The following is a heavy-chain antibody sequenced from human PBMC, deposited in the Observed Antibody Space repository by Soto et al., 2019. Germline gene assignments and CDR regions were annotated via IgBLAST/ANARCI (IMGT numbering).Heavy chain of an antibody. CDR1: GGSISSYY. V-gene: IGHV4-4*07. Sequence: SETLSLTCTVSGGSISSYYWSWIRQPAGKGLEWIGRIYTSGSTNYNPSLKSRVTMSVDTSKNQFSLKLSSVTAADTAVYYCARAGGSSSWKKYYYYGMDVWGQGTTVTVSS. CDR3: ARAGGSSSWKKYYYYGMDV. D-gene: IGHD6-6*01. J-gene: IGHJ6*02. CDR2: IYTSGST.